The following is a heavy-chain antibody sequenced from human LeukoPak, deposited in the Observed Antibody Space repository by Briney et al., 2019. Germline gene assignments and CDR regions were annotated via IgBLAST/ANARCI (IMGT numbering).Heavy chain of an antibody. CDR2: IRRKAHGGTT. D-gene: IGHD3-22*01. J-gene: IGHJ4*02. CDR3: TRVTHYYDNSGYFYFDY. V-gene: IGHV3-49*04. Sequence: PGRSLRLSCTASGFTFGDYAMSWVRQAPGKGLEWVSFIRRKAHGGTTEYAASVKGRFSSSRDDSKSIAYLQMNSLKTEDTAVYFCTRVTHYYDNSGYFYFDYWGQGTLVTVSS. CDR1: GFTFGDYA.